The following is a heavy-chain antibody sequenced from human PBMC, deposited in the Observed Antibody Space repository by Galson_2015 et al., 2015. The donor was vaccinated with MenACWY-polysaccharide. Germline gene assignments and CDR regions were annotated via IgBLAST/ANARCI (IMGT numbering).Heavy chain of an antibody. D-gene: IGHD6-19*01. CDR2: LSAYNGNT. V-gene: IGHV1-18*01. CDR1: GYTFASYG. CDR3: ASNQVAGARYYYGMDV. Sequence: SVKVSCKASGYTFASYGISWVRQAPGQGLEWMGWLSAYNGNTNYAQKLQGRATMTTDTSTSTAYMELRSLRSDDTAVYYCASNQVAGARYYYGMDVWGQGTTVTVSS. J-gene: IGHJ6*02.